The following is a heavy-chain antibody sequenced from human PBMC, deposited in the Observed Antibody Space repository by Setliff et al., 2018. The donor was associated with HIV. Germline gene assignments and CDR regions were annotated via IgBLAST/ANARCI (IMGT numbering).Heavy chain of an antibody. J-gene: IGHJ3*02. CDR2: VSYDGTKT. CDR1: GFIFGDYA. V-gene: IGHV3-30*04. Sequence: GGSLRLSCAASGFIFGDYAIHCVRQAPGKGLEWVAAVSYDGTKTYYADSVKGRFTLSRDDSKDTAFLQMNSLTVEDTAVYYCARDPRVDAFDIWGRGTVVTVSS. CDR3: ARDPRVDAFDI.